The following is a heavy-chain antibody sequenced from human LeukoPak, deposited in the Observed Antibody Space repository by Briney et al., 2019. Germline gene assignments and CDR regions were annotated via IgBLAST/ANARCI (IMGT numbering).Heavy chain of an antibody. CDR1: GFTFSSYA. D-gene: IGHD5-18*01. CDR2: ISYDGSNK. Sequence: GGSLRLSCAASGFTFSSYAMHWVRQAPGKGLEWVAVISYDGSNKYYADSVKGRFTISRDNSKNTLYLQMNSLRAEDTAVYYCAKERTTWIQLWFFDYWGQGTLVTVSS. CDR3: AKERTTWIQLWFFDY. V-gene: IGHV3-30-3*01. J-gene: IGHJ4*02.